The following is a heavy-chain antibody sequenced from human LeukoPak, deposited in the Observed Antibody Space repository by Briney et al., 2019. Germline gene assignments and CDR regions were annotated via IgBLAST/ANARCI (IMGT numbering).Heavy chain of an antibody. CDR2: FDPEDGET. V-gene: IGHV1-24*01. CDR3: ATHGPYSSSWYSITLFDY. CDR1: GYTLTELS. D-gene: IGHD6-13*01. J-gene: IGHJ4*02. Sequence: ASVKVSCKVSGYTLTELSMHWVRQAPGKGLEWMGGFDPEDGETIYAQKFQGRVTTTEDTSTDTAYMELSSLRSEDTAVYYCATHGPYSSSWYSITLFDYWGQGTLVTVSS.